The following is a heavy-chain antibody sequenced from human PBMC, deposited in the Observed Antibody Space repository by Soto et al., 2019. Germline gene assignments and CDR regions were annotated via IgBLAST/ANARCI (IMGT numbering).Heavy chain of an antibody. Sequence: PSETLSLTCTVSGGSISSYYWSWIRQPPGKGLEWIGYIYYSGSTNYNPSLKSRVTISVDTSKNQFSLKLSSVTAADTAVYYCARGRDGYNLFDYWGQGTLVTVSS. CDR3: ARGRDGYNLFDY. V-gene: IGHV4-59*01. CDR2: IYYSGST. CDR1: GGSISSYY. D-gene: IGHD5-12*01. J-gene: IGHJ4*02.